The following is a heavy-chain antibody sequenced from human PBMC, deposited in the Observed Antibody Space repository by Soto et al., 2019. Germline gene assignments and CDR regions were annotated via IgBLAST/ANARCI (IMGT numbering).Heavy chain of an antibody. V-gene: IGHV1-8*01. D-gene: IGHD3-10*01. Sequence: ASVEVSCQASGNTFTSYYINWVREATGHGLEWMGWINPNSGNIGYAQKFQGRVTMTRVTAIRTAYMEVSRLRSDDTAVYYCARGRASGSYYLLDYWGQGTLVTVSS. J-gene: IGHJ4*02. CDR1: GNTFTSYY. CDR3: ARGRASGSYYLLDY. CDR2: INPNSGNI.